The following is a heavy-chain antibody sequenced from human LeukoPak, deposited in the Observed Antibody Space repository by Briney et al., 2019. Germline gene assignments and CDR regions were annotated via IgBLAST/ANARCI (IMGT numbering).Heavy chain of an antibody. V-gene: IGHV4-59*08. D-gene: IGHD1-14*01. CDR2: IYYSGST. J-gene: IGHJ6*02. CDR3: ARSNKNHYYYYYGMDV. Sequence: SETLSLTCTVSGGSISSYYWSWIRQPPGKGLEWIGYIYYSGSTNYNPSLKSRVTISVDTSKNQFSLKLSSMTAADTAVYYCARSNKNHYYYYYGMDVWGQGTTVTVSS. CDR1: GGSISSYY.